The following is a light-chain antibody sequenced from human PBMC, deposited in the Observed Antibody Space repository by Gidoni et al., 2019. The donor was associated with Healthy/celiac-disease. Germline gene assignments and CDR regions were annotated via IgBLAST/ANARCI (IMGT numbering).Light chain of an antibody. J-gene: IGLJ3*02. CDR1: SSDVGGYNY. V-gene: IGLV2-14*01. CDR2: DVS. CDR3: SSYTSSSTLDWV. Sequence: QSALTQPASVSGSPGQSITISCTGTSSDVGGYNYVSLYQQHPGKAPKLMIYDVSNRPSGVSNRFSGSKSVNTASLTISGLQAEDEADYYCSSYTSSSTLDWVFGGGTKLTVL.